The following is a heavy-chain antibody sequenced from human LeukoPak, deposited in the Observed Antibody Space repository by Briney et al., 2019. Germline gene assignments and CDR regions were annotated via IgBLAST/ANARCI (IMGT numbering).Heavy chain of an antibody. J-gene: IGHJ4*02. Sequence: GASVKVSCKASGYTFTSYDINWVRQATGQGLEWMGWMNPNSGNTGYAQKFQGRVTMTRNTSISTAYMELSSLRSEDTAGYYCSRGLRRTAAGVLVGYWGQGTLVTVSS. V-gene: IGHV1-8*01. CDR1: GYTFTSYD. D-gene: IGHD6-13*01. CDR2: MNPNSGNT. CDR3: SRGLRRTAAGVLVGY.